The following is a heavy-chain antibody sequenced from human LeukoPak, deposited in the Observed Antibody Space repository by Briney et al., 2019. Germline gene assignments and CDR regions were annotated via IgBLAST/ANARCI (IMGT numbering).Heavy chain of an antibody. CDR1: GFTVNSND. CDR2: IFSGGST. D-gene: IGHD4-17*01. J-gene: IGHJ4*02. V-gene: IGHV3-66*01. Sequence: QAGGSLRLSCAASGFTVNSNDMSWVRQAPGKGLEWVSVIFSGGSTYHADSVKGRFTISRDNAKSSLYLQMNSLRAEDTAVYYCARDGDGDYPIDYWGQGTLVTVSS. CDR3: ARDGDGDYPIDY.